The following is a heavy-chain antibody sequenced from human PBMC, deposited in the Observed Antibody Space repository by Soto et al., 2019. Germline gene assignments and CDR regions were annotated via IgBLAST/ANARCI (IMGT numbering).Heavy chain of an antibody. V-gene: IGHV3-33*01. D-gene: IGHD4-17*01. CDR1: GFPFNTYS. Sequence: PGGSLRLSCEASGFPFNTYSMHRVRQPPGKGLEWLAAIWYDGTQKYYADSVKGRFIISRDNSKKTLYLEMNSLRAEDTAVYYCARAGGTTVTGLWHFDSWGQGTLVTVSS. CDR3: ARAGGTTVTGLWHFDS. CDR2: IWYDGTQK. J-gene: IGHJ4*02.